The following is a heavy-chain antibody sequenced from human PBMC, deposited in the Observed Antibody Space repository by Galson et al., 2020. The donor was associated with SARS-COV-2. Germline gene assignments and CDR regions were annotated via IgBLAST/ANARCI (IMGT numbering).Heavy chain of an antibody. CDR2: VDWDDDK. CDR3: AREQATINSLDY. V-gene: IGHV2-70*11. Sequence: SGPTLVKPTQTLTLTCTFSGFSLSTSGMCVSWIRQPPGKALEWLARVDWDDDKYYSTSLKTRLTISKDTSKNQVVLTMTNMDPVDTATYYCAREQATINSLDYWGQGTLVTVSS. J-gene: IGHJ4*02. D-gene: IGHD5-12*01. CDR1: GFSLSTSGMC.